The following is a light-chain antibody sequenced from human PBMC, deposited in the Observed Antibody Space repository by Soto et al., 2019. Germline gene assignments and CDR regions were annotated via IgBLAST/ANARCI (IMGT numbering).Light chain of an antibody. V-gene: IGLV1-44*01. CDR3: SSFKGTNSFV. CDR2: GNS. CDR1: SSNVGFNA. Sequence: QSVLTQPPSASGAPGQRVTLSCVGGSSNVGFNAVNWYQQIPGAAPKLLMHGNSQRPSGVPDRFSGSKSGTSASLAIIGLRTEDEAHYYCSSFKGTNSFVFGTGTKLTVL. J-gene: IGLJ1*01.